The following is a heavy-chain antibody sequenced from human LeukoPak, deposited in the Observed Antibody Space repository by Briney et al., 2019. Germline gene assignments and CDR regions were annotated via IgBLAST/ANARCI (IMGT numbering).Heavy chain of an antibody. CDR3: ATNAGPAGLDAIDI. CDR1: GGSISRYY. J-gene: IGHJ3*02. CDR2: ISYSGSN. D-gene: IGHD2-2*01. V-gene: IGHV4-59*08. Sequence: PGTLSLTCTASGGSISRYYWSWLRQTPGKGLEWIGDISYSGSNNYNPYLKSRVTISVDPSNNQFSLRLSSVTAADTAVHYCATNAGPAGLDAIDIWGEATRVTVSS.